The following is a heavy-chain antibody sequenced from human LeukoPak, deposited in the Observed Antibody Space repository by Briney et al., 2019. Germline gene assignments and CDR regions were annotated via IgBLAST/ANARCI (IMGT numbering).Heavy chain of an antibody. CDR1: GFTFRNYA. Sequence: GASLRLSCAASGFTFRNYAMSWVRQAPGKGLEWVSAITGSGGNTYCADSVKGRFTISRDNSKNTVFLQMNSLRAEDTAVYYCAKWGDYDVLTGYYVSDYWGQGTLVTVSS. CDR3: AKWGDYDVLTGYYVSDY. CDR2: ITGSGGNT. J-gene: IGHJ4*02. D-gene: IGHD3-9*01. V-gene: IGHV3-23*01.